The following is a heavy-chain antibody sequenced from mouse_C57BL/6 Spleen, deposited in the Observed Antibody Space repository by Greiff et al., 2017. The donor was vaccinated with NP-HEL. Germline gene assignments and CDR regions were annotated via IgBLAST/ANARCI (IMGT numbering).Heavy chain of an antibody. CDR1: GYTFTSYW. CDR3: ARLGGNYYY. V-gene: IGHV1-50*01. J-gene: IGHJ2*01. D-gene: IGHD2-1*01. CDR2: IDPSDSYT. Sequence: VQLQQPGAELVKPGASVKLSCKASGYTFTSYWMQWVKQRPGQGLEWIGEIDPSDSYTNYNQKFKGKATLTVDTSSSTAYMQLSSLTSEDSAVYYCARLGGNYYYWGQGTTLTVSS.